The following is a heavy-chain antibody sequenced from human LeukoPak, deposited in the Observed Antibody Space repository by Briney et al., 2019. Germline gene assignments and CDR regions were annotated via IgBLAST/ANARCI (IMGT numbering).Heavy chain of an antibody. D-gene: IGHD3-16*01. CDR3: TRERRGNSFAFES. CDR1: GFSVSDYY. CDR2: ITSSGGST. J-gene: IGHJ4*02. Sequence: GGSLRLSCAASGFSVSDYYMSWIRQSPGKGLEWISYITSSGGSTKYADSVKGRFTISRDNAKNSVALQMNNLRAEDTAACYCTRERRGNSFAFESWGQGTLVTVSS. V-gene: IGHV3-11*01.